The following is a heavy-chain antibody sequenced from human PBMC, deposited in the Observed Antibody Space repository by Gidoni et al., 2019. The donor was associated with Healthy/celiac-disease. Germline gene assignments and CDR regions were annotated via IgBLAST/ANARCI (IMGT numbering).Heavy chain of an antibody. V-gene: IGHV3-9*01. CDR3: AKGGRVGQWGPPDNFDY. J-gene: IGHJ4*02. Sequence: VQLVESGGGLVQPGRSLRLSCAASGFPFADYAMHWVRQGPGKGLGGVSGISWNSGSIGYADSVKGRFTISRDNAKNSLYLQMNSLRAEDTALYYCAKGGRVGQWGPPDNFDYWGQGTLVTVSS. D-gene: IGHD3-16*01. CDR2: ISWNSGSI. CDR1: GFPFADYA.